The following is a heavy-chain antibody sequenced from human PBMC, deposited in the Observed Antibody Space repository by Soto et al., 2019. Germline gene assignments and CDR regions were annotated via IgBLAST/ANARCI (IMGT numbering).Heavy chain of an antibody. CDR1: GFSLSSTRMA. D-gene: IGHD6-19*01. Sequence: QITLKESGPTLVKPTQTLTLTCTFSGFSLSSTRMAVGWIRQPPGKALEWLALIYWDDDKRYSPFLKSRLTITKDTSKNQVVLTMSNMAPVDTARYYCAHIVVAGLGYYFDYWGQETLVTVSS. J-gene: IGHJ4*02. CDR2: IYWDDDK. V-gene: IGHV2-5*02. CDR3: AHIVVAGLGYYFDY.